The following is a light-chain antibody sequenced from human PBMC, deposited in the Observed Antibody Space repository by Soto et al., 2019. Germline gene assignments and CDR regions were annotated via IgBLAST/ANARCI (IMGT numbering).Light chain of an antibody. CDR2: AAT. Sequence: DIQMTQSPSSLSASVGDRVTITCRASQSIPNYLNWFQQKPGKAPKLLIYAATNLQSGVPSRFSGSASGTTFTLTISSLQSDDFATYYCQQTYSAPLTFGGGTKVEI. CDR1: QSIPNY. CDR3: QQTYSAPLT. V-gene: IGKV1-39*01. J-gene: IGKJ4*01.